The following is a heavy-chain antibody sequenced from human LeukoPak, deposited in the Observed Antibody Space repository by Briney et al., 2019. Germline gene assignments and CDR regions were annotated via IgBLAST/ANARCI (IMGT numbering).Heavy chain of an antibody. V-gene: IGHV3-33*08. Sequence: GSLRLSCSASGFTFSTYWMSWVRQAPGKGLEWVAVIWYDGSNKYYADSVKGRFTISRDNSKNTLYLQMNSLRAEDTAVYYCAREGAYYYDSSGYYNDYWGQGTLVTVSS. CDR1: GFTFSTYW. CDR2: IWYDGSNK. J-gene: IGHJ4*02. CDR3: AREGAYYYDSSGYYNDY. D-gene: IGHD3-22*01.